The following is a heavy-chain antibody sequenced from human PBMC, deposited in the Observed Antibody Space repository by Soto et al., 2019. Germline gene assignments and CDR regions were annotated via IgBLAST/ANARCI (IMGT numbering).Heavy chain of an antibody. V-gene: IGHV3-11*01. CDR3: AREIVGATPTFDY. Sequence: PGGPRRLSCAASGFTFGHYYMSWTRQAPGKGLEWVSYISSSGSTIYYAASVKGRFTISRDNAKNSLYLQMNSLRAEDTAVYYCAREIVGATPTFDYWGQGTLVTVSS. D-gene: IGHD1-26*01. CDR1: GFTFGHYY. CDR2: ISSSGSTI. J-gene: IGHJ4*02.